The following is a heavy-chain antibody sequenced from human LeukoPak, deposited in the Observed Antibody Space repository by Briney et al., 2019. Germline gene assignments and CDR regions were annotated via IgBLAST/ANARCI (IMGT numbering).Heavy chain of an antibody. J-gene: IGHJ6*03. CDR2: IYYSGST. CDR1: GGSISSSSYY. D-gene: IGHD3-22*01. CDR3: AREYYYDSSGYFYYYYYYMDV. V-gene: IGHV4-39*07. Sequence: NPSETLSLTCTVSGGSISSSSYYWGWIRQPPGKGLEWIGSIYYSGSTYYNPSLKSRVTISVDTSKNQFSLKLSSVTAADTAVYYCAREYYYDSSGYFYYYYYYMDVWGKGTTVTVSS.